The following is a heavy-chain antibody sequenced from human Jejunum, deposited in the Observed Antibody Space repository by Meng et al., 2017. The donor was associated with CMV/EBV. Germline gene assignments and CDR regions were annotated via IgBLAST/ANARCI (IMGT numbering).Heavy chain of an antibody. V-gene: IGHV4-59*01. CDR1: GGSISRKY. CDR3: VRDFSFDAGTFFDS. Sequence: VSGGSISRKYWNWIRQRPGKGLEWSGYIHNTGSTNYNPSLKSRVTISVDTSKNQFSLKLSSVTAADTAVYYCVRDFSFDAGTFFDSWGQGTLVTVSS. J-gene: IGHJ4*02. CDR2: IHNTGST. D-gene: IGHD6-13*01.